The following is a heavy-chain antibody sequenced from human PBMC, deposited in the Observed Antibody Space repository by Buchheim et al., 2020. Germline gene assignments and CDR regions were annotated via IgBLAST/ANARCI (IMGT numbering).Heavy chain of an antibody. V-gene: IGHV4-34*01. D-gene: IGHD3-22*01. CDR3: ARGPWLFYDSSGYRLYYYYGMDV. Sequence: QVQLQQWGAGLLKPSETLSLTCAVYGGSFSGYYCSWIRQPPGKGLEWIGEINHSGSTNYNPSLKSRVTISVDTYTNQLPLKLSSVTAADTAVYYCARGPWLFYDSSGYRLYYYYGMDVWGQGTT. J-gene: IGHJ6*02. CDR2: INHSGST. CDR1: GGSFSGYY.